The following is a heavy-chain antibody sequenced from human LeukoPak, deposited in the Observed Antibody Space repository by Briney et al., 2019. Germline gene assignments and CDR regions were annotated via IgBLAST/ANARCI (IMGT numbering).Heavy chain of an antibody. Sequence: SETLSLTCTVSGGSISSGYYWGWIRQPPGKGLEWIGSIYHNGSTYYNPSLNSRVTISVDTYKNQFSLKLSSVTAADTAVYYCARPGALYYYDSSGYSIWDAFDIWGQGTMVTVSS. CDR2: IYHNGST. CDR1: GGSISSGYY. J-gene: IGHJ3*02. V-gene: IGHV4-38-2*02. D-gene: IGHD3-22*01. CDR3: ARPGALYYYDSSGYSIWDAFDI.